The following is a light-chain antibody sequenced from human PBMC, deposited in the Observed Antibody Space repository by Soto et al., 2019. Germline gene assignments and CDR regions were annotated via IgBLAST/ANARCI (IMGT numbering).Light chain of an antibody. CDR3: CSYAGSSRV. CDR1: SSDVGSYNL. J-gene: IGLJ3*02. Sequence: QSALTQPASVSGSPGQSITISCTGTSSDVGSYNLVSWYQQHPGKAPKLMIYEGSKRPSGVSNRFSGSKSGNTDSLTISGLQAEDEADYYCCSYAGSSRVFGGGTKLTVL. CDR2: EGS. V-gene: IGLV2-23*01.